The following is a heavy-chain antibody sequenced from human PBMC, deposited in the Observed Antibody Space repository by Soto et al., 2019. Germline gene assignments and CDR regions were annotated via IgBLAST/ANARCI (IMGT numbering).Heavy chain of an antibody. CDR2: ISAYNGNT. CDR3: ARFVFLAEYCTSGVCSGSAP. J-gene: IGHJ5*02. CDR1: GYTFTSYG. V-gene: IGHV1-18*04. D-gene: IGHD2-8*01. Sequence: ASVKVSCKASGYTFTSYGISWVRQAPGQGLEWMGWISAYNGNTNYAQKLQGRVTMTTDTSTSTAYMELRSLRSDDTAGYYCARFVFLAEYCTSGVCSGSAPWGQGPPVPVSP.